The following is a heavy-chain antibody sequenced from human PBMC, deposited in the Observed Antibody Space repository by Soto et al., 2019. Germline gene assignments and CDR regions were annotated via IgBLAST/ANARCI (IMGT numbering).Heavy chain of an antibody. CDR2: IIGSGGST. D-gene: IGHD3-22*01. J-gene: IGHJ4*02. Sequence: GGALRLSFAASGFPFCRYAMSLVRQAPGNGLDLFSAIIGSGGSTYYADSVKGRFTISGDNSKNTLYLQMNSLRAEDTAVYYCAKAKRYYYDLYYFDYWGQGTLVTVSS. V-gene: IGHV3-23*01. CDR3: AKAKRYYYDLYYFDY. CDR1: GFPFCRYA.